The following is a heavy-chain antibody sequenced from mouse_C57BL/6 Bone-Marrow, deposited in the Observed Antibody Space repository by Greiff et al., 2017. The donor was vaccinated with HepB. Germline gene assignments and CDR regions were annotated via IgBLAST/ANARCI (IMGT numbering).Heavy chain of an antibody. CDR1: GYTFTSYW. J-gene: IGHJ1*03. D-gene: IGHD1-1*01. CDR2: IYPGNSDT. V-gene: IGHV1-5*01. CDR3: TRENGIPSYWYFDV. Sequence: EVKVIESGTVLARPGASVKMSCKTSGYTFTSYWMHWVKQRPGQGLEWIGAIYPGNSDTSYNQKFKGKAKLTAVTSASTAYMELSSLTNEDSAVYYCTRENGIPSYWYFDVWGTGTTVTVSS.